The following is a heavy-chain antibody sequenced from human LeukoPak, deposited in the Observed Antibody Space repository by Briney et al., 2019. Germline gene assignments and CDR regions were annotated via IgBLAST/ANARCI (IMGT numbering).Heavy chain of an antibody. D-gene: IGHD3-3*01. V-gene: IGHV3-53*01. J-gene: IGHJ4*02. CDR2: IYSGGST. Sequence: PGGSLRLSCAASGFTVSSNYMSWARQAPGKGLEWVSVIYSGGSTYYADSVKGRFTISRDNSKNTLYLQMNSLRAEDTAVYYCARLGGPGTYYDFWSGYYIDYWGQGTLVTVSS. CDR3: ARLGGPGTYYDFWSGYYIDY. CDR1: GFTVSSNY.